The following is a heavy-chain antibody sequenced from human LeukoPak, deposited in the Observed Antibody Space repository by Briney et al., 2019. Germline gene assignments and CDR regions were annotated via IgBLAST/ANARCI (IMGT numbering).Heavy chain of an antibody. D-gene: IGHD3-22*01. CDR2: IYPGDSDT. J-gene: IGHJ4*02. Sequence: GESLKISCKGSGYSFTSYWIGWVRQMPGKGLEWMGIIYPGDSDTRYSPPFQGQVTISADKSISTAYLQWSSLKASDTAMYYCARQGDSSGYYTIVNYWGQGTLVTVSS. V-gene: IGHV5-51*01. CDR3: ARQGDSSGYYTIVNY. CDR1: GYSFTSYW.